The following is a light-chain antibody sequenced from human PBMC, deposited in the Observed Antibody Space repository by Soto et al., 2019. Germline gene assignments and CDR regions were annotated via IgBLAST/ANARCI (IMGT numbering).Light chain of an antibody. CDR2: SAS. CDR1: QDINVY. J-gene: IGKJ2*03. CDR3: QHGSVAQYS. V-gene: IGKV1-39*01. Sequence: DIQMTQSQSSVSASIADTVTTTCRASQDINVYLNWYQQKPGEVPKLLIYSASTLHSGVPSRFTGSGSETDFTLTIRSLQPEDFATYYCQHGSVAQYSSGQGPKVHIK.